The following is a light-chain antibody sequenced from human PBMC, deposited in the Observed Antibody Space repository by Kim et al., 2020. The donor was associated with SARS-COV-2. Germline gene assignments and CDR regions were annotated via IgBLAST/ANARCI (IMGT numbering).Light chain of an antibody. V-gene: IGKV3-15*01. CDR3: QHYNNWPLT. J-gene: IGKJ4*01. CDR1: QSVSSN. CDR2: GAS. Sequence: EIVMTQSPATLSVSPGDRATLSCRASQSVSSNLAWYQQKPGLGPRLLIYGASTRATGIPARFSGSGSGTEFTLTISSLQSEDFAVYYCQHYNNWPLTFGGGTKVEI.